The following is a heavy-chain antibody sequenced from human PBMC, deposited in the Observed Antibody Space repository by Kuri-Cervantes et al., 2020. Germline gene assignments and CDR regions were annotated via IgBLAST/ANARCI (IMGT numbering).Heavy chain of an antibody. CDR2: ISNSVDNT. V-gene: IGHV3-23*01. Sequence: GESLKISCAASGFTFSTYAMTWVRQAPGKGLEWVSAISNSVDNTYYADSVKGRFTISRDNSKNTLYLQMNSLRAEDTAVYYCAISLDYDFWSGTIGLSAFDIWGQGTMVTVSS. D-gene: IGHD3-3*01. CDR3: AISLDYDFWSGTIGLSAFDI. CDR1: GFTFSTYA. J-gene: IGHJ3*02.